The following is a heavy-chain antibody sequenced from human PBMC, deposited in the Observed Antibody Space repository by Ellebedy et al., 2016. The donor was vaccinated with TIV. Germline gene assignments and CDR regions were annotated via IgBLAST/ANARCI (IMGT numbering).Heavy chain of an antibody. J-gene: IGHJ5*02. CDR1: GFKFISYG. CDR3: ARERDFYGSSSYREMGA. D-gene: IGHD3-10*01. V-gene: IGHV3-48*04. Sequence: GESLKISXTVSGFKFISYGMNWARQAPGKGLEWISYISADSGTKEYADSVKGRFTVSRDDARNSVFLQMDTLRLEDTAVYYCARERDFYGSSSYREMGAWGQGTQVIVSS. CDR2: ISADSGTK.